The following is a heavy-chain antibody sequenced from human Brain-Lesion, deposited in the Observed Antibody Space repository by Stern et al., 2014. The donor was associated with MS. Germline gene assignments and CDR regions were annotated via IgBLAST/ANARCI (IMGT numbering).Heavy chain of an antibody. V-gene: IGHV4-39*02. D-gene: IGHD3-10*01. CDR1: GGSISSNSYY. CDR3: AKVWLGELPENPFDY. CDR2: IYYRGST. Sequence: QVQLVQSGPGLVKPSETLSLTCTVSGGSISSNSYYWGWIRQPPGKGLEWIGSIYYRGSTYYNPSLKSRVTIPKDTPKNHFSLNLTSVTAADTAVYFCAKVWLGELPENPFDYWGQGTLVTVSS. J-gene: IGHJ4*02.